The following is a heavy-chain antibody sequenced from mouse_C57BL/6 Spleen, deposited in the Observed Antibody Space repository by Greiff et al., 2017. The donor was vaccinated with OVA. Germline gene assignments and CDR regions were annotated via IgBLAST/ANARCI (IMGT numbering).Heavy chain of an antibody. CDR3: ARRGLRGRYYFDY. D-gene: IGHD2-4*01. CDR1: GYTFTDYN. V-gene: IGHV1-18*01. Sequence: SGPELVKPGASVKIPCKASGYTFTDYNMDWVKQSHGKSLEWIGDINPNNGGTIYNQKFKGKATLTVDKSSSTAYMELRSLTSEDTAVYYCARRGLRGRYYFDYWGQGTTLTVSS. CDR2: INPNNGGT. J-gene: IGHJ2*01.